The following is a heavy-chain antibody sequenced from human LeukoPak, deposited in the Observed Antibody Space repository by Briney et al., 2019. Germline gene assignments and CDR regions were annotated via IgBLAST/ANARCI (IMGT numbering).Heavy chain of an antibody. CDR1: GGSISSGSYY. CDR3: ARAGGTYYYDSSGYSYYYYYMDV. Sequence: PSETLSLTCTVSGGSISSGSYYWSWIRQPAGKGLEWIGRIYTSGSTNYNPFLKSRVTISVDTSKNQFSLKLSSVTAADTAVYYCARAGGTYYYDSSGYSYYYYYMDVWGKGTTVTVSS. V-gene: IGHV4-61*02. CDR2: IYTSGST. J-gene: IGHJ6*03. D-gene: IGHD3-22*01.